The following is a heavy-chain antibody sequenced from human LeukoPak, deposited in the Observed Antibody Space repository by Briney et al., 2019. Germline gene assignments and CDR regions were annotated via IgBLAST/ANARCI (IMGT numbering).Heavy chain of an antibody. CDR2: IYYSGST. V-gene: IGHV4-31*03. CDR1: GGSISSGGYY. CDR3: ARVGDGSDAFDI. J-gene: IGHJ3*02. Sequence: SETLSLTCTVSGGSISSGGYYWSWIRQHPGKGLEWIGYIYYSGSTYYNPSLKSRVTISVDTSKNQFSLKLSSVTAADTAVYYCARVGDGSDAFDIWGQGTMVTVSS.